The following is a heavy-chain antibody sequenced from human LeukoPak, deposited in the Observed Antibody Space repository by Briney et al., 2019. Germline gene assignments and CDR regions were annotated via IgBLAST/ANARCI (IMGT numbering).Heavy chain of an antibody. CDR1: GFTFTDYG. D-gene: IGHD2-15*01. Sequence: PGGSLRLSCAASGFTFTDYGMHWVRQAPGKGLEWVAIIWHDGINKYYADSVKGRFIISRDNSKNMLYLQLNCLRADDTAVYYCARDPSLRVTLDFWGQGTLVTVSS. V-gene: IGHV3-33*01. CDR3: ARDPSLRVTLDF. J-gene: IGHJ4*02. CDR2: IWHDGINK.